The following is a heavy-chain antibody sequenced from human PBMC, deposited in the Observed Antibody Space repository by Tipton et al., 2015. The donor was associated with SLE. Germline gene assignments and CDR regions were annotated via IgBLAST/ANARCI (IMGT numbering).Heavy chain of an antibody. Sequence: GLVKPSETLSLTCTVSGGSISSYYWSWIRQPPGKGLEWIGYIYYSGSTNYNPSLKGRVTISVDTSKNQFSLKLSSVTAADTAVYYCARYGTYDGSRYFQHWGQGTLVTVSS. CDR1: GGSISSYY. CDR3: ARYGTYDGSRYFQH. V-gene: IGHV4-59*01. J-gene: IGHJ1*01. CDR2: IYYSGST. D-gene: IGHD1-26*01.